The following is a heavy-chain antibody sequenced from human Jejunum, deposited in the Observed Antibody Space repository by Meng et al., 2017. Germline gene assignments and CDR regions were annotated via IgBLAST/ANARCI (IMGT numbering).Heavy chain of an antibody. Sequence: QGQVGESGGEVKKPGASVKVSCKASGYTFTRFGISWVRQAPGQGLEWMGWISPYNGDTNYAQKLQGRVTMTTDTSTSTAYMELRSLRSDDTAVYYCARDLGNGEDYWGQGTLVTVSS. J-gene: IGHJ4*02. CDR1: GYTFTRFG. CDR3: ARDLGNGEDY. V-gene: IGHV1-18*01. CDR2: ISPYNGDT. D-gene: IGHD3-10*01.